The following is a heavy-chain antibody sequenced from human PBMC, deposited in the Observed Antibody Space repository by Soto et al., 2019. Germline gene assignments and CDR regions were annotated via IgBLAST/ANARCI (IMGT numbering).Heavy chain of an antibody. Sequence: QVQLQESGPGLVKPSQTLSLTCTVSGGSISSGGYYWSWIRQHPGKGLEWIGYIYYSGSTYYNPSLKSRVTISVDTSKNQFSLKLSSVTAADTAVHYCARDYVRDDEKANWFDPWGQGTLVTVSS. CDR2: IYYSGST. CDR1: GGSISSGGYY. CDR3: ARDYVRDDEKANWFDP. V-gene: IGHV4-31*03. D-gene: IGHD1-1*01. J-gene: IGHJ5*02.